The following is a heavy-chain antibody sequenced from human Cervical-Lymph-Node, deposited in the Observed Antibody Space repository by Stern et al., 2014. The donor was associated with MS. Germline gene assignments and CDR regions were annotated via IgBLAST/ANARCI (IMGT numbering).Heavy chain of an antibody. CDR1: GFSLNTGGVG. J-gene: IGHJ4*02. CDR3: AHRPRVGVVTDYFDY. V-gene: IGHV2-5*02. Sequence: QVTLKESGPTLVKPTQTLTLTCTFSGFSLNTGGVGVGWIRQPPGKALEGLALIYWDDSKQYSPSLETRLTLTKDTSKNQVVLTMTDVDTVDTATYFCAHRPRVGVVTDYFDYWGQGALVTVSS. D-gene: IGHD3-3*01. CDR2: IYWDDSK.